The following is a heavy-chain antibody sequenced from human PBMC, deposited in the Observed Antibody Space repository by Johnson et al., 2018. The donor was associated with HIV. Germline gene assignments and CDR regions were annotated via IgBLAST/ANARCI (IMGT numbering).Heavy chain of an antibody. CDR3: ARASDSYCSADCYGDGFQI. CDR2: IYDGDAT. J-gene: IGHJ3*02. CDR1: GFTFSSYW. V-gene: IGHV3-66*01. Sequence: VQLVESGGGLVQPGGSLRLSCAASGFTFSSYWMSWVRQAPGKGLEWVSIIYDGDATYYADSVKGRFTISRDNAKNTLFLQMNSLRAEDTAVYYCARASDSYCSADCYGDGFQISDQGTKVIVSS. D-gene: IGHD2-21*02.